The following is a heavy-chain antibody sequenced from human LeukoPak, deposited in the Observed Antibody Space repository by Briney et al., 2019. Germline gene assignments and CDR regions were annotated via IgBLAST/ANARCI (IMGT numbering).Heavy chain of an antibody. D-gene: IGHD6-19*01. Sequence: ASVKVSCKASGYGFTSYGINWVRQAPGQGLEWMGWVSAYNGNTDYAEKLQGRVTMTTDTSTSTAYMELRSLRSDDAAVYYCARDPYSSGWSSARFDPWGQGTQVTVSS. CDR2: VSAYNGNT. CDR1: GYGFTSYG. J-gene: IGHJ5*02. CDR3: ARDPYSSGWSSARFDP. V-gene: IGHV1-18*01.